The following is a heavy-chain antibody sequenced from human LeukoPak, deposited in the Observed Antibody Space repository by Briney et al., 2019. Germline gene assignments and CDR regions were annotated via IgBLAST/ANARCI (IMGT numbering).Heavy chain of an antibody. Sequence: PGGSLRLSCAASGFTFSSYAMSWVRQAPGKGLEWVSAISGSGGSTYYADSVKGRFTISRDNSKNTLYLQMNSLRAEDTAVYYCASQGMSRWGAFDIWGQGTMVTVSS. CDR2: ISGSGGST. J-gene: IGHJ3*02. CDR1: GFTFSSYA. V-gene: IGHV3-23*01. D-gene: IGHD3-16*01. CDR3: ASQGMSRWGAFDI.